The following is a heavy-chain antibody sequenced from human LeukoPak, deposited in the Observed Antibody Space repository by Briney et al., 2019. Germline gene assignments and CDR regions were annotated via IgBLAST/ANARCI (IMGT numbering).Heavy chain of an antibody. V-gene: IGHV4-30-4*01. CDR2: IYYSGST. CDR3: ARDPGGIDY. D-gene: IGHD1-1*01. CDR1: GGSFSGYY. J-gene: IGHJ4*02. Sequence: SETLSLTCAVYGGSFSGYYWSWIRQPPGKGLEWIGYIYYSGSTYYNPSLKSRVTISVDTSKNQFSLKLSSVTAADTAVYYCARDPGGIDYWGQGTLVTVSS.